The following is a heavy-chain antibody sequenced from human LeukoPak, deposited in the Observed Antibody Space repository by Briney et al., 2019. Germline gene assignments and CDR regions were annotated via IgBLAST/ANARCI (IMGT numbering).Heavy chain of an antibody. CDR3: ARDRYSGFETHFDY. CDR2: ISNSDTTT. Sequence: PGGSLRLSCAASGFTFSSFEMNWVRQAPGKGLEWLSYISNSDTTTYYADSVKGRFAVSRDNARNSLYLQMNSLRAEDTAVYYCARDRYSGFETHFDYWGQGTLVTVSS. J-gene: IGHJ4*02. D-gene: IGHD5-12*01. CDR1: GFTFSSFE. V-gene: IGHV3-48*03.